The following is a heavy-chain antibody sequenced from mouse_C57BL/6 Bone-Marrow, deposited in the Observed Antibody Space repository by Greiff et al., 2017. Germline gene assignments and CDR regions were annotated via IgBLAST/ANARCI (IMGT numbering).Heavy chain of an antibody. Sequence: QVTLKESGPGILQPSQTLSLTCSFSGFSLSTFGMGVGWLRQPSGKGLEWLAHIWWDDDKYYNPALKSRLTISKDTSKNQVFLKIANVDTADTATYYCAREYGTTVVHYYAMDYWGQGTSVTVSS. CDR1: GFSLSTFGMG. CDR2: IWWDDDK. J-gene: IGHJ4*01. CDR3: AREYGTTVVHYYAMDY. V-gene: IGHV8-8*01. D-gene: IGHD1-1*01.